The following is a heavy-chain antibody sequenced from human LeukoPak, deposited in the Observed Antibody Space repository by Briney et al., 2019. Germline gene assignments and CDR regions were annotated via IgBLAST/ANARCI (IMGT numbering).Heavy chain of an antibody. CDR2: IWYDGSNK. J-gene: IGHJ4*02. Sequence: NPGGSLRLSCAASGFTFSSYGMHWVRQAPGKGLEWVAVIWYDGSNKYYADSVKGRFTISRDNSKNTLYLQMNSLRAEDTAVYYCARDSRYDSSGYYPLDYWGQGTLVTVSS. V-gene: IGHV3-33*08. CDR1: GFTFSSYG. CDR3: ARDSRYDSSGYYPLDY. D-gene: IGHD3-22*01.